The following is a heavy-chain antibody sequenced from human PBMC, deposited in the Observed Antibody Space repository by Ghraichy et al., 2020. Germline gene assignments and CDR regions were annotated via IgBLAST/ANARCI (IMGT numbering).Heavy chain of an antibody. Sequence: ASVKVSCKASGYTFTSYDINWVRQATGQGLEWMGWMNPNSGNTGYAQKFQGRVTMTRNTSISTAYMELSSLRSEDTAVYYCARGRRGPFIAAAGGAYYYYMDVWGKGTTVTVSS. CDR2: MNPNSGNT. D-gene: IGHD6-13*01. V-gene: IGHV1-8*01. CDR3: ARGRRGPFIAAAGGAYYYYMDV. J-gene: IGHJ6*03. CDR1: GYTFTSYD.